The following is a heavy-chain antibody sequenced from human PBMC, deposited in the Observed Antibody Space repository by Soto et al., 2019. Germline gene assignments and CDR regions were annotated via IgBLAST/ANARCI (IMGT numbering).Heavy chain of an antibody. J-gene: IGHJ5*02. D-gene: IGHD6-13*01. CDR1: GFTFSSYA. V-gene: IGHV3-33*01. CDR3: ARGYSSSWYWNNWFDP. Sequence: GGSLRLSCAASGFTFSSYAMHWVRQAPGKGLEWVAVIWYDGINIYYADSVKGRFTISRDNSKNTLYLQMSSLRAEDTAVYYCARGYSSSWYWNNWFDPWGQGTVVTVSS. CDR2: IWYDGINI.